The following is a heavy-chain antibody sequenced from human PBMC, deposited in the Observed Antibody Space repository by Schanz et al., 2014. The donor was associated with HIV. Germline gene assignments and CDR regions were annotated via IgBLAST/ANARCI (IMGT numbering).Heavy chain of an antibody. Sequence: EVQLVESGGGLVQPGGSLRLSCAASGFSFSSYWRYWVRQPPGKGLVWVSRINNDGTTTSYADSVKGRFTISRDNAKNTLYLQMNSLRVEDTAVYYCARETVNYYYGMDVWGQGTTVTVSS. CDR3: ARETVNYYYGMDV. D-gene: IGHD4-4*01. V-gene: IGHV3-74*01. J-gene: IGHJ6*02. CDR1: GFSFSSYW. CDR2: INNDGTTT.